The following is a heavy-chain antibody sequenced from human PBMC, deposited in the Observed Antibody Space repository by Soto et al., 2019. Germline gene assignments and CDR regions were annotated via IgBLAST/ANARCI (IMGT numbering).Heavy chain of an antibody. J-gene: IGHJ6*03. V-gene: IGHV3-74*01. CDR3: VRGASGRYYMDV. CDR1: GFTFSSYW. CDR2: INTDASRT. Sequence: EVQLVESGGGLVQPGGSLRLSCAASGFTFSSYWIHWVRQGPGKGLVWVSRINTDASRTNYADSVKGRFTISRDNAKNTVYLQVNSLRDDNTALYLCVRGASGRYYMDVWGKGTTVTVSS. D-gene: IGHD3-10*01.